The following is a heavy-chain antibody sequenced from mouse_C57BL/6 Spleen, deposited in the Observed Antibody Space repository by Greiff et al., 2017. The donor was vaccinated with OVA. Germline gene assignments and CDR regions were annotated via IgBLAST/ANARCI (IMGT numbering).Heavy chain of an antibody. V-gene: IGHV5-9-1*02. CDR3: TRGGGYDYLDY. D-gene: IGHD2-3*01. CDR2: ISSGGDYI. CDR1: GFTFSSYA. J-gene: IGHJ2*01. Sequence: EVKLVESGEGLVKPGGSLKLSCAASGFTFSSYAMSWVRQTPEKRLEWVAYISSGGDYIYYADTVKGRFTISRDNARNTLYLQMSSLKSEDTAMYYCTRGGGYDYLDYWGQGTTLTVSS.